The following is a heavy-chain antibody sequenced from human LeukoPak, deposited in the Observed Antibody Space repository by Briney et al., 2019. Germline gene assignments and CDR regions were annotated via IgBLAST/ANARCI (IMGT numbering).Heavy chain of an antibody. J-gene: IGHJ4*02. Sequence: PSETLSLTCAVYGGSFSGYYWSWIRQPPGKGLEWIGYIYYSGSTNYNPSLKSRVTISVDTSKNQFSLKLSSVTAADTAVYYCARDSEGDGFDYWGQGTLVTVSS. CDR1: GGSFSGYY. CDR3: ARDSEGDGFDY. D-gene: IGHD3-16*01. V-gene: IGHV4-59*01. CDR2: IYYSGST.